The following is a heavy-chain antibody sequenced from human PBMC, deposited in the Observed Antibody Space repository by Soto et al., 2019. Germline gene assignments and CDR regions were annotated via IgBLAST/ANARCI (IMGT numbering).Heavy chain of an antibody. CDR1: GYIFTSYG. J-gene: IGHJ4*02. V-gene: IGHV1-18*04. Sequence: QVQLVQSGAEVKKPGASVKVSCKASGYIFTSYGIIWVRQAPGQGLEWMGWISGHNGNTDYAQNLQGRVTMTTETSTSTVFMELRSLRSDDTAVYYCARGSYISSRYSLGNWGQGTLVTVSS. CDR3: ARGSYISSRYSLGN. D-gene: IGHD6-13*01. CDR2: ISGHNGNT.